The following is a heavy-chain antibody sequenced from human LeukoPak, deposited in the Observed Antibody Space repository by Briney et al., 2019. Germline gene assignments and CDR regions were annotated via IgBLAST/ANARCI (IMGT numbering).Heavy chain of an antibody. CDR1: GGSISSGGYY. V-gene: IGHV4-30-2*01. CDR2: IYHSGST. CDR3: ARAQDSGSKLNWFDP. J-gene: IGHJ5*02. D-gene: IGHD1-26*01. Sequence: PSETLSLTCTVSGGSISSGGYYWSWIRQPPGKGLEWIGYIYHSGSTYYNPSLKSRVTISVDRSKNQFSLKLSSVTAADTAVYYCARAQDSGSKLNWFDPWGQGTLVTVSS.